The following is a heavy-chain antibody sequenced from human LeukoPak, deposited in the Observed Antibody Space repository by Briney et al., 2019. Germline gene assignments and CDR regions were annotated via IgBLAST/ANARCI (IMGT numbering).Heavy chain of an antibody. V-gene: IGHV3-23*01. D-gene: IGHD3-10*01. CDR2: ITGNDGRT. CDR3: TTAPYYYGSGSYYRDY. J-gene: IGHJ4*02. CDR1: GFTFSSAA. Sequence: HPGGSLRLSCAASGFTFSSAAMTWVRQAPGQGLEWVSTITGNDGRTYYADSVKGRFTISRDYSKNTLYLQMNSLKTEDTAVYYCTTAPYYYGSGSYYRDYWGQGTLVTVSS.